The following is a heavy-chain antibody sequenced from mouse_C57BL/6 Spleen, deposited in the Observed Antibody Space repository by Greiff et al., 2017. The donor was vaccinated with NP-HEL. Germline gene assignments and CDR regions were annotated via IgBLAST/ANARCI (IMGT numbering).Heavy chain of an antibody. J-gene: IGHJ3*01. V-gene: IGHV5-4*03. CDR1: GFTFSSYA. CDR2: ISDGGSYT. D-gene: IGHD2-2*01. Sequence: DVKLVESGGGLVKPGGSLKLSCAASGFTFSSYAMSWVRQTPEKRLEWVATISDGGSYTYYPDNVKGRFTISRDNAKNNLYLQMSHLKSEDTAMYYCARGGGLRREAWFAYWGQGTLVTVSA. CDR3: ARGGGLRREAWFAY.